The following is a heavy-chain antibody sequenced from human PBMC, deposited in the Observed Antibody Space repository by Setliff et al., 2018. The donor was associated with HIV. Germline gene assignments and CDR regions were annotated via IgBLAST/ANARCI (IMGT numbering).Heavy chain of an antibody. CDR2: MYHTGST. D-gene: IGHD5-12*01. CDR3: ARQPLYNDYDWRSYYFDY. CDR1: GYSISSGCY. J-gene: IGHJ4*02. Sequence: SETLSLTCAVSGYSISSGCYWGWIRQPPGKGLAWIGSMYHTGSTYYSPSLNSRFTISVDTSKNQCSLKLRSVTAADTAVYYCARQPLYNDYDWRSYYFDYWGQGSLVTVSS. V-gene: IGHV4-38-2*01.